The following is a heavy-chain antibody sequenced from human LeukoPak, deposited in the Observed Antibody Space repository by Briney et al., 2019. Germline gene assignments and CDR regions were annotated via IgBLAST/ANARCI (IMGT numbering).Heavy chain of an antibody. CDR1: GYTFTSYY. CDR3: VTGRAATYYYDSSGYYLDY. Sequence: ASVKVSCKASGYTFTSYYMHWVRQAPGQGLEWMGIINPSGGSTSYAQKFQGRVTMTRDTSTSTAYMELSSLRSEDTAVYYCVTGRAATYYYDSSGYYLDYWGQGTLVTVSS. V-gene: IGHV1-46*03. J-gene: IGHJ4*02. D-gene: IGHD3-22*01. CDR2: INPSGGST.